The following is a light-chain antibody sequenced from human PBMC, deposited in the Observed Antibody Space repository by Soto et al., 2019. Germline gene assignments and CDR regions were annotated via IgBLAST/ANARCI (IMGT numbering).Light chain of an antibody. Sequence: QSALTQPASVSGAPGQSITISCTGSSSDVGSYNLVSWYQQHPGKAPILMIYEGTKRPSGISNRFSGSKSGNTASLTISGLQAEDEADYYCCSYAGSNTLVFGGGTKVTVL. V-gene: IGLV2-23*01. CDR1: SSDVGSYNL. CDR2: EGT. J-gene: IGLJ2*01. CDR3: CSYAGSNTLV.